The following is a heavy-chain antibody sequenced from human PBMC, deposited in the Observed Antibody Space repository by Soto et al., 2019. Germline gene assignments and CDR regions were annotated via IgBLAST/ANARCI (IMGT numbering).Heavy chain of an antibody. J-gene: IGHJ6*02. CDR2: IKSKTDGGTT. CDR1: GFTFSNAW. Sequence: GGSLRLSCAASGFTFSNAWMSWVRQAPGKGLEWVGRIKSKTDGGTTDYAAPVKGRFTISRDDSKNTLYLQMNSLKTEDTAVYYCTAMTGTTPTYGMDVRGQGTTVTVSS. D-gene: IGHD1-1*01. CDR3: TAMTGTTPTYGMDV. V-gene: IGHV3-15*01.